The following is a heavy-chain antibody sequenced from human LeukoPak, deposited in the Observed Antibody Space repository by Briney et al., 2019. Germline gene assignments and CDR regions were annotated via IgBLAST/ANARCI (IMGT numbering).Heavy chain of an antibody. Sequence: GASVKVSCKASGYTFTSYGISWVRQAPGQGLEWMGWISAYNGNTNYAQKLQGRVTMTTDTSTSTAYVELRSLRSDDTAVYYCARDTAPYDFWSGYGYYYGMDVWGQGTTVTVSS. D-gene: IGHD3-3*01. CDR2: ISAYNGNT. CDR1: GYTFTSYG. V-gene: IGHV1-18*01. CDR3: ARDTAPYDFWSGYGYYYGMDV. J-gene: IGHJ6*02.